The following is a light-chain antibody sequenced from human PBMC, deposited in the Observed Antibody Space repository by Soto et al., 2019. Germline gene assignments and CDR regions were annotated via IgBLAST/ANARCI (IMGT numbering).Light chain of an antibody. V-gene: IGKV3-20*01. CDR1: QSVSNNY. CDR2: GAS. J-gene: IGKJ1*01. Sequence: EIVLTQSPGTLSLSPGERATLSCRASQSVSNNYLAWYQQKPGQAPRRLIYGASNRATGIPDRFSGSGSGRDFTLTISRLEPEDFAVYYCQQYGSSGTFGQGTKVEIK. CDR3: QQYGSSGT.